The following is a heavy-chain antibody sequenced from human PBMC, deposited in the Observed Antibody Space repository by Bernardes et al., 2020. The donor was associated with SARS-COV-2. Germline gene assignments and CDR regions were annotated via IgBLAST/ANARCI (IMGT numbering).Heavy chain of an antibody. V-gene: IGHV1-18*01. CDR3: ARDLYSDYMGDY. Sequence: ASVKASCKASGYTFTSSGISWVRQAPGQGLEWLGWISTYNGNTTYAQKFQGRVTMTTDTSTNTAYMELRSLRSDETAVYYCARDLYSDYMGDYWGQGTLVTVSS. CDR2: ISTYNGNT. D-gene: IGHD5-12*01. J-gene: IGHJ4*02. CDR1: GYTFTSSG.